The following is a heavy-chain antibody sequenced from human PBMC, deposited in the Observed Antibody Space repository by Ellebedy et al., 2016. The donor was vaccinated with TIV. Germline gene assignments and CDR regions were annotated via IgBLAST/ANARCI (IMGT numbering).Heavy chain of an antibody. D-gene: IGHD2-21*01. Sequence: GGSLRLXCAASGFTFSDYYMSWIRQAPGKGLEWVSYISSSGSTIYYADSVKGRFTISRDNAKNSLYLQMNSLRAEDTAVYYCARVPTYCGGDCYPESPDAFDIWGQGTMVTVSS. CDR1: GFTFSDYY. CDR2: ISSSGSTI. V-gene: IGHV3-11*01. J-gene: IGHJ3*02. CDR3: ARVPTYCGGDCYPESPDAFDI.